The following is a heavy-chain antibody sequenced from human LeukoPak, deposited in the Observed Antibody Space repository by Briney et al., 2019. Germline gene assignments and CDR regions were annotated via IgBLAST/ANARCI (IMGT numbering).Heavy chain of an antibody. CDR3: AGSSLLRIDAFDI. D-gene: IGHD1-26*01. V-gene: IGHV4-38-2*02. J-gene: IGHJ3*02. CDR1: GYSISSGYY. Sequence: SETLSLTCTVSGYSISSGYYWGWIRQPPGKWLEWIGGIYQSWSTYYNPSLKSRVTMSLDRSKNQFSLKLMSVTAADTAVYYCAGSSLLRIDAFDIWGQGTMVTVSS. CDR2: IYQSWST.